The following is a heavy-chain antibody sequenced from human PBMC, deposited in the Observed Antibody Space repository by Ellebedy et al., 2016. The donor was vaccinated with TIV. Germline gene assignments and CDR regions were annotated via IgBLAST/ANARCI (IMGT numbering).Heavy chain of an antibody. J-gene: IGHJ4*02. D-gene: IGHD1-14*01. CDR1: GDSLSSTSYY. CDR2: IYYSGNT. V-gene: IGHV4-39*01. CDR3: ARGNHHTSFFDN. Sequence: MPSETLSLICNVTGDSLSSTSYYWSWIRQPPGKGLEWIATIYYSGNTYSSPSLESRVTVSLDTSKNQFSLTVTSVTAADTAVYYCARGNHHTSFFDNWGQGTLVTVSS.